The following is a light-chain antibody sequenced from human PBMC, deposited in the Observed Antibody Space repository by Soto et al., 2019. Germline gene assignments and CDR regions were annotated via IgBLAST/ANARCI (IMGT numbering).Light chain of an antibody. CDR2: DAS. J-gene: IGKJ1*01. Sequence: DVQMTESPSTRAASVGDRVTITCLASQSISSWLAWYQQIPGKAPKLLIYDASSLESVVPSRFSGSGSGTEFTLTISSLQPDDFATYYCQQYNSYLWTFGQGTKVDIK. CDR3: QQYNSYLWT. V-gene: IGKV1-5*01. CDR1: QSISSW.